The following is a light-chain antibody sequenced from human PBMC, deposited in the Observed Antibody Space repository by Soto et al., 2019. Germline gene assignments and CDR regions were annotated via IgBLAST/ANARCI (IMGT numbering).Light chain of an antibody. Sequence: IVFTNAPLNLSQSRWQRSTLSCRASQSVSSAYLAWCSHKPGQAPRLLMYGASSRANGILDRFSGSGSWTAFSIFTSGLQQAEDVATYYSQLYTNSPWTFGQGTKVDIK. J-gene: IGKJ1*01. CDR3: QLYTNSPWT. V-gene: IGKV3-20*01. CDR1: QSVSSAY. CDR2: GAS.